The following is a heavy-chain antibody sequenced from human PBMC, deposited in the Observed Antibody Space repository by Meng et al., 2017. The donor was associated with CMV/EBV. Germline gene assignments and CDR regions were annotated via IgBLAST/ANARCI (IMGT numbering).Heavy chain of an antibody. Sequence: GGSLRPSCVASGFNSNAYWMTWVRQVPGKALEWLANIKQDGTEKYYVPSVKGRFIISRDNAKSSLYLQMNDLRVEDTAVYYCATTTNGCFDNWGQGTLVTVSS. J-gene: IGHJ4*02. CDR1: GFNSNAYW. CDR3: ATTTNGCFDN. CDR2: IKQDGTEK. V-gene: IGHV3-7*01. D-gene: IGHD2-8*01.